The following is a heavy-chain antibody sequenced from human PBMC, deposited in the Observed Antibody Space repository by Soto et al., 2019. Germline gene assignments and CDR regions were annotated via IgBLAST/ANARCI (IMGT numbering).Heavy chain of an antibody. CDR3: ARPVPPIKLGYYYGMDV. J-gene: IGHJ6*02. Sequence: EVQLVQSGAEVKKPGESLKISCKGSGYSFTTYWIGWVRQMPGKGLEWMGIIYPGDSDTRYSPSFQGQVTISADKSISTAYLQWSSLKASDTAMYYCARPVPPIKLGYYYGMDVWGQGTTVTVSS. CDR1: GYSFTTYW. D-gene: IGHD5-12*01. V-gene: IGHV5-51*01. CDR2: IYPGDSDT.